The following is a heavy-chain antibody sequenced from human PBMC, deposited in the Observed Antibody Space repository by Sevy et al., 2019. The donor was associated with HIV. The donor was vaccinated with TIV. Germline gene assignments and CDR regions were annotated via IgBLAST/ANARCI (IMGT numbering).Heavy chain of an antibody. CDR3: AADLGSARGSYYYYYGMDV. V-gene: IGHV1-58*02. J-gene: IGHJ6*02. Sequence: ASVKVSCKASGFTFTSSAMQWVRQGRGQRLEWIGWIVVGSGDTNYAQKFQERVTITRDMSTSTAYMELSSLRSEDTAVYYCAADLGSARGSYYYYYGMDVWGQGTTVTVSS. CDR1: GFTFTSSA. CDR2: IVVGSGDT. D-gene: IGHD1-26*01.